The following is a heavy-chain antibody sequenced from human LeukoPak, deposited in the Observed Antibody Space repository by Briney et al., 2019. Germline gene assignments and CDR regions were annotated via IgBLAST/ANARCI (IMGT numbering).Heavy chain of an antibody. CDR3: ARLGDAFDI. J-gene: IGHJ3*02. CDR1: GGSFMFYA. CDR2: ISGHDGST. V-gene: IGHV1-18*01. Sequence: ASVKVSCKASGGSFMFYAMNWVRQAPGQGLESMGWISGHDGSTKYDKKFQGRVIMTTDTSTGTGFMELRSLRSDDTAVYYCARLGDAFDIWGQGTLVTVSS.